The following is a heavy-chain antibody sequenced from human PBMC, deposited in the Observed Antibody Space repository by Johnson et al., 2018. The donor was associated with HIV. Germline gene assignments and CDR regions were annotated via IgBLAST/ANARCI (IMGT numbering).Heavy chain of an antibody. CDR2: ISYDGSNK. D-gene: IGHD1-26*01. CDR1: GFTFSYYG. V-gene: IGHV3-30*03. Sequence: QVQLVESGGGVVQPGKSLRLSCAASGFTFSYYGMHWVRQAPGKGLEWVAVISYDGSNKYYADSVKGRFTISRDNSKNTLYLQMNSLRAEDTAVYYCARVLVAADYAFDIWGQGTMVTFSS. J-gene: IGHJ3*02. CDR3: ARVLVAADYAFDI.